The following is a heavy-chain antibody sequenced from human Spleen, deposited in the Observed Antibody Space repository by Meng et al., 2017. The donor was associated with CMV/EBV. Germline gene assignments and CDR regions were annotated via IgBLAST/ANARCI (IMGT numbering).Heavy chain of an antibody. J-gene: IGHJ6*02. Sequence: GESLKISCAASGFTFSSYWMSWVRQAPGKGLEWVANIKQDGSEKYYVDSVKGRFTISRDNAKNSLYLQMNSLRAEDTAVYYCARALADFWSGYYTGHYYGMDVWGQGTTVTVSS. CDR3: ARALADFWSGYYTGHYYGMDV. V-gene: IGHV3-7*03. CDR1: GFTFSSYW. CDR2: IKQDGSEK. D-gene: IGHD3-3*01.